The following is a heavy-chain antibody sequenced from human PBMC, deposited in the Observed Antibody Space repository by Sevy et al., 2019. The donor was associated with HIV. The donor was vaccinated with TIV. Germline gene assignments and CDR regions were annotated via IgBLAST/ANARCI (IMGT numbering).Heavy chain of an antibody. CDR3: VRGTTFYDFWTGGDY. Sequence: ASVKVSCKASGYTFTNYAISWVPQAPGQGLEWMGWISGFNGDTKNAEKFQGRFTMTTDTSTKTAYMDLRSLRSDDTAVYYCVRGTTFYDFWTGGDYWGQGTLVTVSS. CDR2: ISGFNGDT. D-gene: IGHD3-3*01. V-gene: IGHV1-18*01. CDR1: GYTFTNYA. J-gene: IGHJ4*02.